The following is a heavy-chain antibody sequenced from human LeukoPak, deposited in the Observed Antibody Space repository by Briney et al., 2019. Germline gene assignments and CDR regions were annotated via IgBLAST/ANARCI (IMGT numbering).Heavy chain of an antibody. V-gene: IGHV3-30*02. CDR1: GFTFSSYG. Sequence: GSLRLSCAASGFTFSSYGMHWVRQAPGKGLEWVAFIRYDGSNKYYADSVKGRFTISRDNSKNTLYLQMNSLRAEDTAVYYCAFQTLGQLVQSRYFQHWGQGTLVTVSS. J-gene: IGHJ1*01. D-gene: IGHD6-6*01. CDR2: IRYDGSNK. CDR3: AFQTLGQLVQSRYFQH.